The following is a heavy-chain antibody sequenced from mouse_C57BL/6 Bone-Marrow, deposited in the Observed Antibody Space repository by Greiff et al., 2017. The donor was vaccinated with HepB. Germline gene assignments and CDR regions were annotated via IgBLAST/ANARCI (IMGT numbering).Heavy chain of an antibody. CDR3: ASTTVVAHVDY. D-gene: IGHD1-1*01. J-gene: IGHJ2*01. Sequence: DVMLVESGGDLVKPGGSLKLSCAASGFTFSSYGMSWVRQTPDKRLEWVATISSGGSYTYYPDSVKGRFTISRDNAKNTLYLQMSSLKSEDTAMYYCASTTVVAHVDYWGQGTTLTVSS. CDR1: GFTFSSYG. CDR2: ISSGGSYT. V-gene: IGHV5-6*02.